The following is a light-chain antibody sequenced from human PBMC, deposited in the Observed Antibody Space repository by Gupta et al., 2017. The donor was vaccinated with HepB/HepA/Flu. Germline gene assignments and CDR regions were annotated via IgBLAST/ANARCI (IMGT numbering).Light chain of an antibody. J-gene: IGKJ2*01. CDR3: QQYNSYSYT. CDR2: KAS. CDR1: QSISSW. Sequence: DIHMAHSPSTLSGSVGDRVTITCRASQSISSWLAWYQQKPGKAPKLLIYKASSLESGVPSRFSGSGSGTEFTLTISSLQPDDFATYYCQQYNSYSYTFGQGTKLEIK. V-gene: IGKV1-5*03.